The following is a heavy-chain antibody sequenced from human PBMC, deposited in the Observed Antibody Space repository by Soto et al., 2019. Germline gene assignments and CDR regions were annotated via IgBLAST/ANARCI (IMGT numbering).Heavy chain of an antibody. J-gene: IGHJ1*01. CDR2: IFYTGTT. CDR3: ARGYGGYSGS. Sequence: PSETLSLTCTVSGVSISSHYWSWIRQPPGKGLEWIGYIFYTGTTNYNPSLKSRVTISVDTSKTQFSLKLSSVTAADTAVYYCARGYGGYSGSWGQGTLVTVSS. CDR1: GVSISSHY. D-gene: IGHD3-22*01. V-gene: IGHV4-59*11.